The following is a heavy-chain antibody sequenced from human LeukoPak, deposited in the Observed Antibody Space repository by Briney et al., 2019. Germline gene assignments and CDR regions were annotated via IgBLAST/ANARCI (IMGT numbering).Heavy chain of an antibody. Sequence: ASVKVSCTASGYTFTGHYMHWVRQAPGQGPEWMAWINPNSGDTNYAQKFQGRVTLTRDASIGTAYMEMNRLTYDDTAIYYCVRDVYTSGWRYFDLWGHGTLVTVSS. CDR2: INPNSGDT. D-gene: IGHD6-19*01. J-gene: IGHJ2*01. V-gene: IGHV1-2*02. CDR3: VRDVYTSGWRYFDL. CDR1: GYTFTGHY.